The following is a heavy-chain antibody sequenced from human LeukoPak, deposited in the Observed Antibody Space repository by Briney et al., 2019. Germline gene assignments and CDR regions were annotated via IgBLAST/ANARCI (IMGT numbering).Heavy chain of an antibody. CDR1: GFTFSSYE. D-gene: IGHD1-14*01. CDR3: AKKYNTGLDP. CDR2: ISSSGSTI. Sequence: AGGSLRLSCAASGFTFSSYEMNWVRQAPGKGLEWVSYISSSGSTIYYADSVKGRFTISRDNSKNTLYLQMNSLRAEDTAVYYCAKKYNTGLDPWGQGTLVTVSS. J-gene: IGHJ5*02. V-gene: IGHV3-48*03.